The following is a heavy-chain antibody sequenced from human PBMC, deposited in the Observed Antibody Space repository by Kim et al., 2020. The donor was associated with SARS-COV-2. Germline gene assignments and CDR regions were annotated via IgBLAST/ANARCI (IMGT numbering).Heavy chain of an antibody. CDR2: VYYSGNT. Sequence: SETLSLTCTVSGGTINSGSLYWGWIRQPPGKGLEWIGNVYYSGNTYSSPSFKSRVTISVDASKNDFSLNLSAVTAADSAIYFCERRGDWDWYFDLWGRGTLVSVSS. CDR3: ERRGDWDWYFDL. J-gene: IGHJ2*01. V-gene: IGHV4-39*02. CDR1: GGTINSGSLY. D-gene: IGHD3-10*01.